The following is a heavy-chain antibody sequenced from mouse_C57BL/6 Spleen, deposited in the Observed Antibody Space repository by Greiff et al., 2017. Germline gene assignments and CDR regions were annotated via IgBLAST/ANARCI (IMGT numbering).Heavy chain of an antibody. J-gene: IGHJ2*01. CDR3: ARGGPSNSSGYDYFDY. Sequence: VQLQQPGAELVKPGASVKLSCKASGYTFTSYWMQWVKQRPGQGFEWIGEIDPSDSYTNYNQKFKGKATLTVDTSSSTAYMQLSSLTSEDSEVYYCARGGPSNSSGYDYFDYWGQGTTLTVAS. CDR2: IDPSDSYT. V-gene: IGHV1-50*01. CDR1: GYTFTSYW. D-gene: IGHD3-2*02.